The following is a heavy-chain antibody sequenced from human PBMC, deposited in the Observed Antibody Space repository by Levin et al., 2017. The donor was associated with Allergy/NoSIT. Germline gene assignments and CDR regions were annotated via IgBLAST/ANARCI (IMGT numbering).Heavy chain of an antibody. D-gene: IGHD3-10*01. CDR2: INHSGST. CDR3: ARDHPRGYYYGSGTPDYFDY. Sequence: SETLSLTCAVYGGSFSGYYWSWIRQPPGKGLEWIGEINHSGSTNYNPSLKSRVTISVDTSKNQFSLKLSSVTAADTAVYYCARDHPRGYYYGSGTPDYFDYWGQGTLVTVSS. J-gene: IGHJ4*02. CDR1: GGSFSGYY. V-gene: IGHV4-34*01.